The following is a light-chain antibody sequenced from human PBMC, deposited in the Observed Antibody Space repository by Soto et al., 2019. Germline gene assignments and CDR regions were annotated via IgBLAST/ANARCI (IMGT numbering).Light chain of an antibody. J-gene: IGKJ5*01. CDR3: QLRSNWPSIT. Sequence: EIVFTQSPATLSLSPGERATLSCSASQSVRNYLAWYEPIPGQAPRLLLSDASNRATGIPVRISTGGSGTDFTLTISCLEAEDSALYDCQLRSNWPSITFRQGTRLEIK. V-gene: IGKV3-11*01. CDR1: QSVRNY. CDR2: DAS.